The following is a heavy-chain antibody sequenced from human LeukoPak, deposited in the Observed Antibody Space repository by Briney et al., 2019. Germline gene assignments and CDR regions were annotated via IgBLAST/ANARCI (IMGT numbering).Heavy chain of an antibody. D-gene: IGHD3-10*01. CDR1: GYTFTSYG. V-gene: IGHV1-18*01. J-gene: IGHJ3*02. CDR2: NSAYIGNT. CDR3: ARDPEPSRLLWFGELLYGFDI. Sequence: ASVKVSCKASGYTFTSYGISWVRQAPGQGLGWMGWNSAYIGNTNYAQKLQGRVTMTTDTSTSTAYMELRSLRSDDTAVYYCARDPEPSRLLWFGELLYGFDIWGQGTMVTVSS.